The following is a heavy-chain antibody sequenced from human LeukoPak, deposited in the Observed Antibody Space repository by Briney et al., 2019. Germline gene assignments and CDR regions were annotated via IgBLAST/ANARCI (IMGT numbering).Heavy chain of an antibody. CDR2: ISSSSSSYI. D-gene: IGHD3-10*01. J-gene: IGHJ4*02. CDR3: ARGGMVRGVPFLDY. Sequence: PGGSLRLSCAASGFTFSSYSMNWVRQAPGKGLEWVSSISSSSSSYIYYADSVKGRFTISRDNAKNSLYLQMNSLRAEDTAVYYCARGGMVRGVPFLDYWGQGTLVTVSS. CDR1: GFTFSSYS. V-gene: IGHV3-21*01.